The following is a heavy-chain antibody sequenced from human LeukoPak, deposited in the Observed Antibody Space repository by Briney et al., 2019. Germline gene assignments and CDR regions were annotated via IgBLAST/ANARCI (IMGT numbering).Heavy chain of an antibody. Sequence: PGGSLRLSCAASGFTFSSYSMNWVRQAPGKGLEWVSYISSSSSTIYYADSVKGRFTISRDNAKNSLYLQMNSLRAEDTAVYYCARDLRYSSGWYHHYFDYWGQGTLVTVSS. CDR1: GFTFSSYS. V-gene: IGHV3-48*04. J-gene: IGHJ4*02. D-gene: IGHD6-19*01. CDR3: ARDLRYSSGWYHHYFDY. CDR2: ISSSSSTI.